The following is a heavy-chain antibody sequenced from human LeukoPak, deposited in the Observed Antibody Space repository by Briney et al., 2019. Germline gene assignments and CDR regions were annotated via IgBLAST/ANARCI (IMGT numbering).Heavy chain of an antibody. CDR1: RFTFNMYG. CDR3: AKDGTTVTTSVFDY. J-gene: IGHJ4*02. D-gene: IGHD4-17*01. V-gene: IGHV3-30*18. CDR2: ISYDGHNK. Sequence: PGGSLRLSCAASRFTFNMYGLHWVRQAPGKGLEWVALISYDGHNKFYADSVRGRFTISRDDSKNTLYLQMNSLRAEDTAVYYCAKDGTTVTTSVFDYWGQGTLVTVSS.